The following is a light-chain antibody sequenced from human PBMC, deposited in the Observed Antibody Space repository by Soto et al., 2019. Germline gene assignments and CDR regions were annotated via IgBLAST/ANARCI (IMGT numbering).Light chain of an antibody. CDR3: TSYATGSAYV. Sequence: QSVLTQPPSVSGSPGQSVTISCTGTSSDVCGYNRVSWNQQPPGKAPKLLIYDVSNRPSGGSTRFSGSKSGNTASLTISGLQAEDEADYYCTSYATGSAYVFGPGTKVTVL. CDR1: SSDVCGYNR. V-gene: IGLV2-18*02. CDR2: DVS. J-gene: IGLJ1*01.